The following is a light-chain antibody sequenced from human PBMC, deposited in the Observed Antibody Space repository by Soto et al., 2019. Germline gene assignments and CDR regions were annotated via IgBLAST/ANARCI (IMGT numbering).Light chain of an antibody. J-gene: IGLJ1*01. V-gene: IGLV2-14*03. CDR3: YSSRSSSSTFYV. CDR2: GVS. CDR1: SSDIGGSNY. Sequence: QSALTQPASVSGSPGQSITISCAGDSSDIGGSNYVSWYQQHPGKAPKLMIYGVSNRPSGVSNRFSGSKSGNTASLTISGLQAEDEADYFCYSSRSSSSTFYVFGTGTKLTVL.